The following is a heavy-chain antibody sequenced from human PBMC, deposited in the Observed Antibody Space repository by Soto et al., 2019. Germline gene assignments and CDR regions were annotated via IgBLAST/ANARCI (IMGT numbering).Heavy chain of an antibody. CDR2: TYTSGTT. Sequence: SETLSPGCHVSGGSIRSYYWNWIQQLAGKALEWIGRTYTSGTTNYNPSIKSRATILIDTYKNQFSLKRRSVRASDTAVYYCAREGSSGFGMDVWGQGSTF. CDR3: AREGSSGFGMDV. D-gene: IGHD6-25*01. J-gene: IGHJ6*02. CDR1: GGSIRSYY. V-gene: IGHV4-4*07.